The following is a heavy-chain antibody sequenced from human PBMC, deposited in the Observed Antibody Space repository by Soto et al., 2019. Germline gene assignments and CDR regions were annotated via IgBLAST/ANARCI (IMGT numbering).Heavy chain of an antibody. CDR2: IYYSGST. V-gene: IGHV4-31*03. CDR3: ARGTSYYYDSSGYSRSAAPDD. J-gene: IGHJ4*02. Sequence: QVQLQESGPGLVKPSQTLSLTCTVSGGSISSGGYYWSWIRQHPGKGLEWIGYIYYSGSTYYNPSRKSRVTIAVDTSKNQFALKLSSVTAADTAVYYCARGTSYYYDSSGYSRSAAPDDGGQGTLVTVSS. CDR1: GGSISSGGYY. D-gene: IGHD3-22*01.